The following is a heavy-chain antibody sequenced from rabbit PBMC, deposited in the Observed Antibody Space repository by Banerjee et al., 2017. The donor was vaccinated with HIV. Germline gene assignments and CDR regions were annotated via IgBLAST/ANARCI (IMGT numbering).Heavy chain of an antibody. Sequence: QSLEESGGRLVKPDETLTLTCTVSGIDLSSNPMIWVRQAPGEGLEWIGTISNVGTTYYATWAKGRFTISKTSTTVDLKMTSLTAADTATYFCARGWNYFNLWGPGTLVTVS. CDR2: ISNVGTT. CDR3: ARGWNYFNL. V-gene: IGHV1S69*01. CDR1: GIDLSSNP. J-gene: IGHJ4*01.